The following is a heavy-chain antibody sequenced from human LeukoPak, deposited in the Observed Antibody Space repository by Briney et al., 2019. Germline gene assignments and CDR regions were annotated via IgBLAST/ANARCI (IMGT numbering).Heavy chain of an antibody. V-gene: IGHV7-4-1*02. Sequence: GASVKVSCKASGYTFTSYAMNWVRQAPGQGREWMGWINTNTGNPAYAQGFTGRFVFSLDTSVSTAYLQISSLKAEDTAVYYCARDVSGTNGVPSTNYYYYYMDVWGKGTTVTVSS. CDR2: INTNTGNP. CDR1: GYTFTSYA. CDR3: ARDVSGTNGVPSTNYYYYYMDV. D-gene: IGHD2-8*01. J-gene: IGHJ6*03.